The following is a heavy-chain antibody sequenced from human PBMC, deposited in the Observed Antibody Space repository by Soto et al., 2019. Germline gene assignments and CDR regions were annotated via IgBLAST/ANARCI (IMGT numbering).Heavy chain of an antibody. V-gene: IGHV1-8*01. D-gene: IGHD6-13*01. CDR3: ARGKYISSWPRARYYMDF. J-gene: IGHJ6*03. CDR1: GYTFTSYD. CDR2: MNPNSGNT. Sequence: ASVKVSCKASGYTFTSYDINWVRQATGQGLEWMGWMNPNSGNTGYAQKFQGRVTMTRNTSISTAYMELSSLRSEDTAVYYCARGKYISSWPRARYYMDFWGQGTTVPVSS.